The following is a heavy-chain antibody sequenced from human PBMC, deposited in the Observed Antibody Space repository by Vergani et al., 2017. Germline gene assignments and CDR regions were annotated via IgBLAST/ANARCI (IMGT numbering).Heavy chain of an antibody. Sequence: QLQLQESGPGLVKPSETLSLTCTVSGGSISSNSYYWGWIRQPPGRGLECIGSIYYSGRTYYNPSLKSRVTISVDTSKNQFSLKLSSVTAADTAVYYCARRSRPVDYWGQGTLVTVSS. D-gene: IGHD1-26*01. CDR2: IYYSGRT. CDR3: ARRSRPVDY. CDR1: GGSISSNSYY. J-gene: IGHJ4*02. V-gene: IGHV4-39*01.